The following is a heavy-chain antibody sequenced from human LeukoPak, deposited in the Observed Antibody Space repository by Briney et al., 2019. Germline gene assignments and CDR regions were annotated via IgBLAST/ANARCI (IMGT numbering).Heavy chain of an antibody. J-gene: IGHJ4*02. CDR3: ARGREEDSSGYYYGFDY. CDR1: GGTFSRYA. D-gene: IGHD3-22*01. V-gene: IGHV1-69*04. Sequence: SVTVSCKASGGTFSRYAISWVGQAPGQGLEWMGRIIPIFGMANYAQKFQGRVTITADKSTSTAYMELSSLRSEDTAVYYCARGREEDSSGYYYGFDYWGQGTLVTVSS. CDR2: IIPIFGMA.